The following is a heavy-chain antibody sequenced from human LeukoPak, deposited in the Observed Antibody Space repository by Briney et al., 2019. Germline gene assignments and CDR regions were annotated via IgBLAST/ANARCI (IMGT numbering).Heavy chain of an antibody. CDR3: ARGRVTATDGFDI. V-gene: IGHV1-46*01. J-gene: IGHJ3*02. D-gene: IGHD2-21*02. Sequence: GASVKVSCKASGYTFTAYDMHWVRQAPGEGLEWMGIINPTGGSTRYAQKFQGRVTMTRDTSTSTVHMELSSLRSEDTAVYYCARGRVTATDGFDIWAKGQRSSSLQ. CDR2: INPTGGST. CDR1: GYTFTAYD.